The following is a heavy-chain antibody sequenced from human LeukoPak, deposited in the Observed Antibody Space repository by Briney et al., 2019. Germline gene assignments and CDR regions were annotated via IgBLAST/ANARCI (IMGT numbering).Heavy chain of an antibody. V-gene: IGHV4-59*01. D-gene: IGHD6-19*01. CDR1: GGSISSYY. CDR2: IYYSGST. J-gene: IGHJ5*02. CDR3: ARATRVAGTGNWFDP. Sequence: SETLSLTCTVSGGSISSYYWSWIRQPPGKGLEWIGYIYYSGSTNYNPSLKSRVTISVDTSKNQFSLKLSSVTAADTAVYYCARATRVAGTGNWFDPWGQGTLVAVSS.